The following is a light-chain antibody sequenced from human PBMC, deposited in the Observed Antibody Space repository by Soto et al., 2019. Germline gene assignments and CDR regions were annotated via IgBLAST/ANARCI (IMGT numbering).Light chain of an antibody. CDR1: SSDVGGYNY. J-gene: IGLJ2*01. CDR2: DVS. CDR3: FYYGGQYTFVV. V-gene: IGLV2-11*01. Sequence: QSALTQPRSVSGSPGQSVTISCTGTSSDVGGYNYVSWYQQHPGKAPKLMIYDVSKRPSGVPDRFSGPKSGNAASLAISWVPAEDGADYFRFYYGGQYTFVVVGGGTKLTVL.